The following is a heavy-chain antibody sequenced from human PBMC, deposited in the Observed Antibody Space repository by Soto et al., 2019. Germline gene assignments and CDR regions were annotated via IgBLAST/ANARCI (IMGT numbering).Heavy chain of an antibody. V-gene: IGHV3-23*01. Sequence: EEQLLESGGGLAQPGGSLRLSCAASGFTFRGYAMSWVRQAPGKGPEWVSGISGSGDSTYHAKSVKGRCIISRDNSKNTLYLEIHSLRAEDTAVYYCAKAYGASHSPIECWGQGTLVAVPS. CDR1: GFTFRGYA. CDR3: AKAYGASHSPIEC. J-gene: IGHJ4*02. CDR2: ISGSGDST. D-gene: IGHD2-21*01.